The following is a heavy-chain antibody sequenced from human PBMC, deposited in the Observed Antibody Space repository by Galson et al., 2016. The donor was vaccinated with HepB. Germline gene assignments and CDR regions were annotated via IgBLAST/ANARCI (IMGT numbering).Heavy chain of an antibody. D-gene: IGHD6-13*01. V-gene: IGHV1-3*01. CDR2: INGDTGNT. CDR1: GYNFNKYS. J-gene: IGHJ6*02. CDR3: ARALEAAAGTNYYYFGLDA. Sequence: CKASGYNFNKYSMHWVRQAPGQRFEWMGWINGDTGNTKYSQKFQGRVTLTSDTAATTAYMELSSLRFEDTAVYYCARALEAAAGTNYYYFGLDAWGQGTAVIVSS.